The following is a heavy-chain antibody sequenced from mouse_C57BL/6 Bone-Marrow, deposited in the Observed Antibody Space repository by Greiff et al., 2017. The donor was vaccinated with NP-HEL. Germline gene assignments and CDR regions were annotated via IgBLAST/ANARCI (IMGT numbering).Heavy chain of an antibody. CDR3: ARGGVYSMAWFAY. Sequence: DVKLQESGPVLVKPGASVKMSCKASGYTFTDYYMNWVKQSHGKSLEWIGVINPYNGGTSYNQKFKGKATLTVDKSSSTAYMELNSLTSEDSAVYYCARGGVYSMAWFAYWGQGTLVTVSA. V-gene: IGHV1-19*01. J-gene: IGHJ3*01. D-gene: IGHD2-10*02. CDR1: GYTFTDYY. CDR2: INPYNGGT.